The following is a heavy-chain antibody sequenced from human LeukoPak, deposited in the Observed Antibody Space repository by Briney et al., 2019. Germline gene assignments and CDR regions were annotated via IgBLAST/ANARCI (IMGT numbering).Heavy chain of an antibody. D-gene: IGHD1-26*01. CDR1: GFPFSNSW. CDR3: AGGSSREV. J-gene: IGHJ6*04. V-gene: IGHV3-7*03. Sequence: GGSLRLSCAVSGFPFSNSWMYWVRQAPGKGLEGVANIKKDGSGISYVDSVKGRFIISRDNARNSLYLQMNSLRVEDTAVYFCAGGSSREVWGKGTAVTVSS. CDR2: IKKDGSGI.